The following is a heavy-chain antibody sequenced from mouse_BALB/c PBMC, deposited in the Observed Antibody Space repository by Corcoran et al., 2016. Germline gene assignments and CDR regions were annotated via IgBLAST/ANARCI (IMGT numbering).Heavy chain of an antibody. Sequence: QIQLVQSGPELKKPGETVKISCKASGYTFTNYGMNWVKQAPGKGLKWMGWINTYTGEPTYAYDFKGRFAFSLETSARTAYLQINNRKNEDTATYFCARGPYAMVYWGQGSSVTVSS. CDR2: INTYTGEP. CDR1: GYTFTNYG. CDR3: ARGPYAMVY. J-gene: IGHJ4*01. V-gene: IGHV9-3-1*01.